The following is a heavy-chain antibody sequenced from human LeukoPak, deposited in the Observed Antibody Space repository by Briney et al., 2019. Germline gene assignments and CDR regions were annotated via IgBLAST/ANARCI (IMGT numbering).Heavy chain of an antibody. Sequence: QPGGSLRLSCAASGFTFSSYWMSWVRQAPGKGLEWVANIKQDGSEKYYVDSVKGRFTISRDNSKNTLYLQMNSLRAEDTAVYYCAKDGYHYDSSGYFDYWGQGTLVTVSS. D-gene: IGHD3-22*01. J-gene: IGHJ4*02. CDR2: IKQDGSEK. CDR1: GFTFSSYW. V-gene: IGHV3-7*01. CDR3: AKDGYHYDSSGYFDY.